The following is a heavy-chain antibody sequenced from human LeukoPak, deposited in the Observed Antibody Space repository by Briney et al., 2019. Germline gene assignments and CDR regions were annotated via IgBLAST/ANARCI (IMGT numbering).Heavy chain of an antibody. CDR1: GFTFSSYA. CDR2: ISDSGAMT. Sequence: PGGSLRLSCAASGFTFSSYAMSWVRQAPGKGLEWVSDISDSGAMTSYADSVKGRFTISRDNSKSTLYLQMNSLRAEDTAVYYCAKGNSASGSYRPFDYWGQGTRVTVSS. CDR3: AKGNSASGSYRPFDY. J-gene: IGHJ4*02. V-gene: IGHV3-23*01. D-gene: IGHD3-10*01.